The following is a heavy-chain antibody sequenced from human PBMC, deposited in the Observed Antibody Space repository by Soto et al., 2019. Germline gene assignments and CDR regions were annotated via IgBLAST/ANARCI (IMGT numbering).Heavy chain of an antibody. CDR3: ARGPRRYDFWSGYPY. CDR1: VFTFSSYA. D-gene: IGHD3-3*01. V-gene: IGHV3-30-3*01. Sequence: RSLRLSGAACVFTFSSYAMHWVRQAPGKGLEWVAVISYDGSNKYYADSVKGRFTISRDNSKNTLYLQMNSLRAEDTAVYYCARGPRRYDFWSGYPYWGQGTLVSVSS. CDR2: ISYDGSNK. J-gene: IGHJ4*02.